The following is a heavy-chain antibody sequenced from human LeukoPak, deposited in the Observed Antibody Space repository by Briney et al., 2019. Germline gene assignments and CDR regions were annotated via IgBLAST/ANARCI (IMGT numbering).Heavy chain of an antibody. CDR2: IYYSGST. D-gene: IGHD4-11*01. Sequence: KPSETLSLTCTVSGGSISSYYWSWIRQPPGKGLEWIGYIYYSGSTNYNPSLKSRVTISVDTSKNQFSLKLSSVTAADTAVYYCARHNYVLSFDYWGQGTLVTVSS. CDR1: GGSISSYY. V-gene: IGHV4-59*01. J-gene: IGHJ4*02. CDR3: ARHNYVLSFDY.